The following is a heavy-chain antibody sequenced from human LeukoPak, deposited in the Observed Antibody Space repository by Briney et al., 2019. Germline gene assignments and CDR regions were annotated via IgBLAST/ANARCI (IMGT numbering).Heavy chain of an antibody. CDR1: GFTFRSYE. CDR2: IWYDGSNK. Sequence: GGSLRLSCAVSGFTFRSYEMNWVRQAPGKGLEWVALIWYDGSNKYYADSVKGRFTISRDNSKNTLYLQMNSLRAEDTAVYYCARDQGCSSTNCYSLFFHYWGQGTLVTVSS. J-gene: IGHJ4*02. D-gene: IGHD2-2*01. CDR3: ARDQGCSSTNCYSLFFHY. V-gene: IGHV3-33*08.